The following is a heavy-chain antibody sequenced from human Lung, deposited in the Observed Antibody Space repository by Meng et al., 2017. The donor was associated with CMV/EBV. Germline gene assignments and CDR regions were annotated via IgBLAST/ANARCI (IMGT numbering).Heavy chain of an antibody. V-gene: IGHV3-48*03. D-gene: IGHD2-15*01. Sequence: GESLKISCAASGFTFSSYEMNWVRQAPGKGLEWVAYISTSGTTIYYADSVRGRFTISRDNAKNSLFLQMNSLRAEDTAVYYCARASGWLTPGGYGIDVWGRGTTVTVSS. CDR2: ISTSGTTI. CDR1: GFTFSSYE. CDR3: ARASGWLTPGGYGIDV. J-gene: IGHJ6*02.